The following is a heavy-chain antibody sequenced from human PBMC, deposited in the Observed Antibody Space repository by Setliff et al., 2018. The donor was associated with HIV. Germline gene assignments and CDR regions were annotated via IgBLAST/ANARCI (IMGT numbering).Heavy chain of an antibody. CDR3: ARPARAYYDSSGYSDNWYFDL. CDR1: GYIFTSHG. V-gene: IGHV1-2*02. CDR2: IIPNSGGT. D-gene: IGHD3-22*01. Sequence: ASVKVSCKASGYIFTSHGISWVRQAPGQGLEWMGWIIPNSGGTNYAQKFQGRVTMTRDTSINTAYVELRSLRIDDTAVYYCARPARAYYDSSGYSDNWYFDLWGRGTLVTVSS. J-gene: IGHJ2*01.